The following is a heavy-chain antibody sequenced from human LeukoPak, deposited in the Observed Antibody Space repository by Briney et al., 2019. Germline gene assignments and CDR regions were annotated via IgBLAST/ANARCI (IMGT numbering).Heavy chain of an antibody. CDR1: GFPFSSYA. V-gene: IGHV3-23*01. J-gene: IGHJ4*02. CDR3: AKASNPGGSYYTESHTVDY. Sequence: GGSLILSCAASGFPFSSYAMSWVREAPGKGLEGVSAISGSGGSTYYADSVQGRFTISRDNSKNTLYLQMNSLRAEDTAVYYCAKASNPGGSYYTESHTVDYWGQGTLVTVSS. CDR2: ISGSGGST. D-gene: IGHD1-26*01.